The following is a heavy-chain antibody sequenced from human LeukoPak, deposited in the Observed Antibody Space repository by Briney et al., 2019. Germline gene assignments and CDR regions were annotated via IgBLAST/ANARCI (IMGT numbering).Heavy chain of an antibody. V-gene: IGHV3-23*01. CDR3: AKFEFGF. J-gene: IGHJ4*02. CDR1: GFTFTDYT. Sequence: GGSLRLSCAASGFTFTDYTMNWVRQAPGKGLEWVSAISGSGGSTYYADSVKGRFTISRDNSKNTLYLQMNSLRDEDTAVYYCAKFEFGFWGQGTLVTVSS. CDR2: ISGSGGST. D-gene: IGHD3-16*01.